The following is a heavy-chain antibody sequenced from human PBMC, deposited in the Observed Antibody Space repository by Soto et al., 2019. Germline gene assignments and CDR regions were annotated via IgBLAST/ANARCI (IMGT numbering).Heavy chain of an antibody. CDR3: AKDPFPQYCSGGSCYSYY. D-gene: IGHD2-15*01. V-gene: IGHV3-23*01. CDR2: ISGSGGST. J-gene: IGHJ4*02. Sequence: GGSLRLSCAASGFTFSSYAMSWVRQAPGKGLEWVSAISGSGGSTYYADSVKGRFTISRDNSKNTLYLQMNSLRAEDTAVYYCAKDPFPQYCSGGSCYSYYWGQGTLVTVSS. CDR1: GFTFSSYA.